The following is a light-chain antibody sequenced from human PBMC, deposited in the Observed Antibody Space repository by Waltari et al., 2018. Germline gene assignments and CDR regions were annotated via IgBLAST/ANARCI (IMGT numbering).Light chain of an antibody. CDR1: QSISSY. J-gene: IGKJ1*01. Sequence: DIQMTQSPSSLSASVGDRVAITCRASQSISSYLNWYQQKPGNAPKLLIFSSSTLQSGVPSRFSGRLSGTDFSLSILSLQPEDFATYYCLPLYRPPLPFGQGPK. CDR3: LPLYRPPLP. V-gene: IGKV1-39*01. CDR2: SSS.